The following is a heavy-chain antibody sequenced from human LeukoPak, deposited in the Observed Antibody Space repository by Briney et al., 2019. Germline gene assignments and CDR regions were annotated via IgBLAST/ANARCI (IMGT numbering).Heavy chain of an antibody. D-gene: IGHD6-13*01. CDR2: IIPIFGTA. Sequence: ASVKVSCKASGYTFTSYDINWVRQAPGQGLEWMGGIIPIFGTANYAQKFQGRVTITADESTSTAYMELSSLRSEDTAVYYCARALQQLGLDYYGMDVWGQGTTVTVSS. CDR3: ARALQQLGLDYYGMDV. V-gene: IGHV1-69*13. CDR1: GYTFTSYD. J-gene: IGHJ6*02.